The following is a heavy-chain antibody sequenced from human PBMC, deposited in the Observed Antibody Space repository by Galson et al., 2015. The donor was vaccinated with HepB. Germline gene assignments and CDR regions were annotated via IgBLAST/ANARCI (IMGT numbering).Heavy chain of an antibody. CDR3: ARDHPPYCSSTSCYGPHAL. Sequence: SVKVSCKASGGTFSSYAISWVRQAPGQGLEWMGGIIPIFGTANYAQKFQGRVTITADESTSTAYMELSSLRSEDTAVYYCARDHPPYCSSTSCYGPHALWGQGTMVTVSS. D-gene: IGHD2-2*01. J-gene: IGHJ3*01. CDR1: GGTFSSYA. V-gene: IGHV1-69*13. CDR2: IIPIFGTA.